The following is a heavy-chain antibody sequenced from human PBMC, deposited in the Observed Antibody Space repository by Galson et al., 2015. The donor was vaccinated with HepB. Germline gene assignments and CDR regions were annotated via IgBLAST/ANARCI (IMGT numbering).Heavy chain of an antibody. CDR1: GFTVSSNY. D-gene: IGHD3-22*01. CDR3: ARESYYDSSGYDHYYYYGMDV. V-gene: IGHV3-53*01. Sequence: SLRLSCAASGFTVSSNYMSWVRQAPGKGLEWVSVIYSGGSTYYADSVKGRFTISRDNSKNTLYLQMNSLRAEDTAVYYCARESYYDSSGYDHYYYYGMDVWGQGTTVTVSS. CDR2: IYSGGST. J-gene: IGHJ6*02.